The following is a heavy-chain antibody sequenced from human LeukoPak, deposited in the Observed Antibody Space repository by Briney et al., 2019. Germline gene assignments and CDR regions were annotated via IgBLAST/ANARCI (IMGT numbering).Heavy chain of an antibody. CDR1: GGSISSYY. D-gene: IGHD1-26*01. J-gene: IGHJ5*02. V-gene: IGHV4-4*07. CDR3: ARVKVGALGYNWFDP. Sequence: KPSETLSLTCTVSGGSISSYYWSWIRQPAGKGLGWIGRIYTSGSTNYNPSLKSRVTMSVDTSKNQFSLKLSSVTAADTAVYYCARVKVGALGYNWFDPWGQGTLVTVSS. CDR2: IYTSGST.